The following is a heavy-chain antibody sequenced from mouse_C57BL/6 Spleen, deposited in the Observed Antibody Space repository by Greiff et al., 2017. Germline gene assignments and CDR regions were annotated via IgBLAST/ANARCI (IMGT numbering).Heavy chain of an antibody. J-gene: IGHJ3*01. V-gene: IGHV1-75*01. Sequence: SGPELVKPGASVKISCKASGYTFTDYYINWVKQRPGQGLEWIGWIFPGSGSTYYNEKFKGKATLTVDKSSSTAYMLLSSLTSEDSAVYFCARPYYYGSKDWFAYWGQGTLVTVSA. CDR2: IFPGSGST. CDR1: GYTFTDYY. CDR3: ARPYYYGSKDWFAY. D-gene: IGHD1-1*01.